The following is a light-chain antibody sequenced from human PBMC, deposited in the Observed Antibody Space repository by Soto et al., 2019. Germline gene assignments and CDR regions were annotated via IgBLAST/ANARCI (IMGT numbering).Light chain of an antibody. CDR3: QKSNSATRT. CDR1: QSISSY. CDR2: AAS. J-gene: IGKJ1*01. Sequence: DLQTTQSPSYLAASVGDRVTITCRASQSISSYLNWYQQKPGKVPNXXIYAASTLQSGVPSRFSGSGSGTDVTITISSLQKEDVATYYGQKSNSATRTFGQGTKVDI. V-gene: IGKV1-27*01.